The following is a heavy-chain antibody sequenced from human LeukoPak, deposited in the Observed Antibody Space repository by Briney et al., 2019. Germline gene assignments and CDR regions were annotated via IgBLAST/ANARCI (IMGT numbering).Heavy chain of an antibody. D-gene: IGHD3-9*01. CDR3: ARGSTGYYGYYYYGMDV. Sequence: GGSLRLSCAASGFTLSSHWMHWVRQPPGKGLEWVAVISYDGSNKYYADSVKGRFTISRDNSKNTLYLQMNSLRAEDTAVYYCARGSTGYYGYYYYGMDVWGQGTTVTVSS. CDR2: ISYDGSNK. J-gene: IGHJ6*02. CDR1: GFTLSSHW. V-gene: IGHV3-30-3*01.